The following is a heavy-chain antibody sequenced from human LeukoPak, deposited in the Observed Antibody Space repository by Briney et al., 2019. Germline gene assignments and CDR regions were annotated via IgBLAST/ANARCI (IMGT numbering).Heavy chain of an antibody. CDR2: ISYDGSNK. D-gene: IGHD3-3*01. V-gene: IGHV3-30-3*01. J-gene: IGHJ5*02. CDR1: GFTFSSYA. CDR3: AFPVDFGGA. Sequence: GGSLRLSCAASGFTFSSYAMHWVRQAPGKGLEWVAVISYDGSNKYYADSVKGRFTISRDNSKNTLYLQMNSLRAEDTAVYYCAFPVDFGGAWGQGTLVTVSS.